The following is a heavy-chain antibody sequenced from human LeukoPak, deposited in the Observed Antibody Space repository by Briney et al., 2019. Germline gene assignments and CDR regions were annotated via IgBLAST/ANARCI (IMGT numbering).Heavy chain of an antibody. Sequence: GGSLRLSCAASGFTFSSYAMSWVRQAPGKGLEWVSSISGSGGSTYSADSVKGRFTISRDNSKNTLYLQMNSLRVEDTAVYFCAQNWNLDYWGQGTLVTVSS. V-gene: IGHV3-23*01. CDR2: ISGSGGST. J-gene: IGHJ4*02. D-gene: IGHD1-1*01. CDR3: AQNWNLDY. CDR1: GFTFSSYA.